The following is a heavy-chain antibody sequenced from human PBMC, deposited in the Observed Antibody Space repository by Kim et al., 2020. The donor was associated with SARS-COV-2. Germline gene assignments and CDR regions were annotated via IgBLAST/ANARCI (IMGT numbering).Heavy chain of an antibody. CDR3: ARERVPLGYCSGGSCYYFDY. J-gene: IGHJ4*02. CDR2: IIPIFGTA. CDR1: GGTFSSYA. D-gene: IGHD2-15*01. V-gene: IGHV1-69*13. Sequence: SVKVSCKASGGTFSSYAISWVRQAPGQGLEWMGGIIPIFGTANYAQKFQGRVTITADESTSTAYMELSSLRSEDTAVYYCARERVPLGYCSGGSCYYFDYWGQGTLVTVSS.